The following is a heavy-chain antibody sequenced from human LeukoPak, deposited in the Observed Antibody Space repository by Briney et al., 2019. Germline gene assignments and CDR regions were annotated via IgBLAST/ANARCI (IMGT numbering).Heavy chain of an antibody. CDR3: ASFDSSGWHYFDY. D-gene: IGHD6-19*01. V-gene: IGHV3-21*01. J-gene: IGHJ4*02. CDR1: GFTFSSYS. CDR2: ISSSSSYI. Sequence: GGALRLSCAASGFTFSSYSMNWVRHAPGKGLEWVSSISSSSSYIYYADSVKGRFTISRDNAKNSLYLQMNSLRAEDTAVYYCASFDSSGWHYFDYWGQGTLVTVSA.